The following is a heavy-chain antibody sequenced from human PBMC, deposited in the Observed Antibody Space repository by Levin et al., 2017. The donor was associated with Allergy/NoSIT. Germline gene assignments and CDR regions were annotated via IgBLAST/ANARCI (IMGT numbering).Heavy chain of an antibody. D-gene: IGHD6-19*01. Sequence: GGSLRLSCAASGFTFSSYDMHWVRQATGKGLEWVSAIGTAGDTYYPGSVKGRFTISRENAKNSLYLQMNSLRAGDTAVYYCARSRRVAGPPDYWGQGTLVTVSS. V-gene: IGHV3-13*04. CDR1: GFTFSSYD. CDR2: IGTAGDT. J-gene: IGHJ4*02. CDR3: ARSRRVAGPPDY.